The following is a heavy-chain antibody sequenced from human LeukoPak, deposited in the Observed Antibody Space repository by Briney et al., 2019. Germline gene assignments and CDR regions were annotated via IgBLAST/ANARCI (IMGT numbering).Heavy chain of an antibody. J-gene: IGHJ4*02. D-gene: IGHD2-15*01. V-gene: IGHV1-2*02. Sequence: ASVKVSCKASQYPFSGYYVHWVRQAPGQGLEWMGWSNPNTGATNYAQKFEGRVTMTRDTSISTAYTELSGLRSDDTAVYYCARAADVRGPSRHFDYWGQGTLVTVSS. CDR3: ARAADVRGPSRHFDY. CDR2: SNPNTGAT. CDR1: QYPFSGYY.